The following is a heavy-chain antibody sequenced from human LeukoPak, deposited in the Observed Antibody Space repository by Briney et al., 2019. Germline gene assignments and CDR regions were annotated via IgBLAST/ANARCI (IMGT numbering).Heavy chain of an antibody. CDR2: IYSGGST. D-gene: IGHD3-22*01. Sequence: GGSLRLSCAASGFTVGSNYMSWVRQAPGKGLEWVSVIYSGGSTYYADSVKGRFTISRDNSKNTLYLQMNSLRAEDTAVYYCAREGSYYDSSGYYPRGGAFDIWGQGTMVTVSS. CDR1: GFTVGSNY. CDR3: AREGSYYDSSGYYPRGGAFDI. J-gene: IGHJ3*02. V-gene: IGHV3-66*01.